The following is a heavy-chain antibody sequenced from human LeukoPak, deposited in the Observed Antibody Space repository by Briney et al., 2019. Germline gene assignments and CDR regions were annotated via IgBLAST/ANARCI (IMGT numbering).Heavy chain of an antibody. CDR2: INYDGTTT. V-gene: IGHV3-74*01. J-gene: IGHJ2*01. CDR3: ARDSVITIFGSGWYFDL. D-gene: IGHD3-3*01. Sequence: GGSLRLSCAASGFNFSSYWMHWVRQAPGKGLVWISRINYDGTTTSYADSVKGRFTISRDNAKNTLYLQMNSLRAEDTAAFYCARDSVITIFGSGWYFDLWGRGTLVTVSS. CDR1: GFNFSSYW.